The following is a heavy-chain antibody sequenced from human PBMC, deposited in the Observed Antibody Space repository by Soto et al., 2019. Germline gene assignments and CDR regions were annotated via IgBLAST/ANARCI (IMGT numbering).Heavy chain of an antibody. J-gene: IGHJ4*02. CDR2: ISAYNGNT. V-gene: IGHV1-18*01. CDR1: GYTFTSYG. D-gene: IGHD3-16*02. Sequence: ASVKVSCKASGYTFTSYGISWVRQAPGQGLEWMGWISAYNGNTNYAQKLQGRVTMTTDTSTSTAYMELRSLRSDDTAVYYCARTDYDYVWGSYRPSIWGQGTLVTVSS. CDR3: ARTDYDYVWGSYRPSI.